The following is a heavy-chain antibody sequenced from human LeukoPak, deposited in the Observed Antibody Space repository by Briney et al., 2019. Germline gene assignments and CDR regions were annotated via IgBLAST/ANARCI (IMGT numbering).Heavy chain of an antibody. D-gene: IGHD6-6*01. V-gene: IGHV3-30*03. CDR2: ISNDGTTT. CDR3: ASAEYSSSSAGDY. Sequence: GGSLRLSCAASGFTFSIYGMHWVRQIPGKGLEWVAVISNDGTTTYYADSVKGRFTVSRDNSRNTLYLQMNSLRAEDTAVYYCASAEYSSSSAGDYWGQGTLVTVSS. J-gene: IGHJ4*02. CDR1: GFTFSIYG.